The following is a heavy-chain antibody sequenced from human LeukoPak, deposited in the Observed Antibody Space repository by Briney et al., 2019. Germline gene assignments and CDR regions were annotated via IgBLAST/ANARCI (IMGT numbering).Heavy chain of an antibody. Sequence: GASVKVSCKASGGTFSSYAISWVRQAPGQGLEWMGRIIPILGIANYAQKFQGRVTITADKSTSTAYMELSSLRSEDTAVYYCARFNNPAIAVADLYYYGMDVWGQGTTVTVSS. J-gene: IGHJ6*02. CDR3: ARFNNPAIAVADLYYYGMDV. CDR1: GGTFSSYA. V-gene: IGHV1-69*04. D-gene: IGHD6-19*01. CDR2: IIPILGIA.